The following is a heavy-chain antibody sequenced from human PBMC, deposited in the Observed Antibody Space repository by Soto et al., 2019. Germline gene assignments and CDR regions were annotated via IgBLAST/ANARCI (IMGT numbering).Heavy chain of an antibody. J-gene: IGHJ4*02. V-gene: IGHV3-15*07. CDR3: TTDSYVAGTGGNFDY. CDR1: GFTFSNAV. CDR2: IKSKTDGGTT. Sequence: PGGSLRLSCAASGFTFSNAVMNWVRQAPGKGLEWVGRIKSKTDGGTTDYAAPVKGRFTISRDDSKNTLYLQMNSLKTEDTAVYYCTTDSYVAGTGGNFDYWGQGTLVTVSS. D-gene: IGHD6-19*01.